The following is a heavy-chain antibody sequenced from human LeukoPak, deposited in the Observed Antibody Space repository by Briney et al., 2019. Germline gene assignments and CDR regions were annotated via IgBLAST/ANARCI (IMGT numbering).Heavy chain of an antibody. J-gene: IGHJ4*02. CDR3: ARDRDGDYLDY. CDR2: ISSSSSYI. Sequence: GGSLRLSCAASGFTFSSYSMNWVRQAPGKGLEWVSSISSSSSYIYYADSAKGRFTISRDNAKNSLYLQMNSLRAEDTAVYYCARDRDGDYLDYWGQGTLVTVSS. V-gene: IGHV3-21*01. CDR1: GFTFSSYS. D-gene: IGHD4-17*01.